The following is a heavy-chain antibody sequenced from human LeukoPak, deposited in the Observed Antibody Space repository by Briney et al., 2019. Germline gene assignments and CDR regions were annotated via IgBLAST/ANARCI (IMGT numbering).Heavy chain of an antibody. CDR3: VRDQGGFGY. Sequence: SETLSLTCTVSGGSISSYYWSWIRQPPGKGLEWIGYIYYSGSTNYNPSLKSRVTISVDTSKNQFSLKLSSVTAADTAVYYCVRDQGGFGYWGQGTLVTVSS. CDR1: GGSISSYY. CDR2: IYYSGST. V-gene: IGHV4-59*01. D-gene: IGHD2-15*01. J-gene: IGHJ4*02.